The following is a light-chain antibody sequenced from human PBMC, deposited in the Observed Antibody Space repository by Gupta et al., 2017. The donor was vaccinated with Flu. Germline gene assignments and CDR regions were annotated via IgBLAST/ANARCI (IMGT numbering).Light chain of an antibody. CDR2: DAS. CDR3: QQRSNWLT. J-gene: IGKJ4*01. CDR1: QSVSSY. V-gene: IGKV3-11*01. Sequence: PRERATLSCRASQSVSSYLAWYQQNPGQAPRLLIYDASDRATGIPARFSGSGSGTDFTLTISSLEPEDFAVYYCQQRSNWLTFGGGTKVEIK.